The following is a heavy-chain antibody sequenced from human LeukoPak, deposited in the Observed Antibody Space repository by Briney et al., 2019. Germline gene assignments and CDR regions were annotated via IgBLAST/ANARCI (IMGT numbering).Heavy chain of an antibody. J-gene: IGHJ5*02. CDR2: LIGSDDTT. D-gene: IGHD6-19*01. Sequence: PGGSLRLSCAASGFTFSNSGMSWVRQAPGKGLEWVSALIGSDDTTHYADSVKGRFTISRDNSKNTVYLQMNTLRAEDTAVYYCVKKPQAVVGNNWFDPWGQGTLVTVSS. V-gene: IGHV3-23*01. CDR1: GFTFSNSG. CDR3: VKKPQAVVGNNWFDP.